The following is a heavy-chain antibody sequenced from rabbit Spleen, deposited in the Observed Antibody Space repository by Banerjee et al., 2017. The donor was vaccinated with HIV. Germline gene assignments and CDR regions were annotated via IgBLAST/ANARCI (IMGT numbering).Heavy chain of an antibody. J-gene: IGHJ4*01. CDR2: ISTGSSGST. Sequence: QEQLVESGGGLVKPEGSLTLTCKASGFSFSSSYYMCWVRQAPGKGLEWIACISTGSSGSTYYATWAKGRFTISRTSSTTVTLQMTSLTAADTATYFCARDLATVVGWNFNLWGPGTLVTVS. CDR1: GFSFSSSYY. CDR3: ARDLATVVGWNFNL. V-gene: IGHV1S45*01. D-gene: IGHD3-1*01.